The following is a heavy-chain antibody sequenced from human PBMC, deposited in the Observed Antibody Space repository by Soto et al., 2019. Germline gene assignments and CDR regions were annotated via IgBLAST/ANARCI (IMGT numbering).Heavy chain of an antibody. CDR3: ARGGNSGWYFDY. D-gene: IGHD6-19*01. V-gene: IGHV4-59*01. CDR2: ISNSGST. CDR1: GGSISSYY. Sequence: QVQLQESGPGLVKPSETLSLTCTVSGGSISSYYWGWIRQPPGKGLEWIGYISNSGSTNYNPSLKSRVTISVDTSKNQFSLKLSSVTAADTAVYFCARGGNSGWYFDYWGQGTLVTVSS. J-gene: IGHJ4*02.